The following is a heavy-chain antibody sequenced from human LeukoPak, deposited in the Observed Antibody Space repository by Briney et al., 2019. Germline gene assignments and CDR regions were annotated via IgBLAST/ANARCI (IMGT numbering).Heavy chain of an antibody. CDR2: IKHDGSEE. Sequence: GGSLRLSCAASGFTFSIYWMNWVRQTPGKGLEWVANIKHDGSEEYYVDSVKGRFTISRDNVKNSLYLQMNSLRSEDTAVYYCAKFRGGGHHAYYHMDVWGKGTTVTVSS. CDR3: AKFRGGGHHAYYHMDV. V-gene: IGHV3-7*03. J-gene: IGHJ6*03. CDR1: GFTFSIYW. D-gene: IGHD3-16*01.